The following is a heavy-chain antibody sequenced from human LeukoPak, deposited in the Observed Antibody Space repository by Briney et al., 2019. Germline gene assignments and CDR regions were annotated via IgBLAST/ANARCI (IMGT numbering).Heavy chain of an antibody. V-gene: IGHV1-8*01. CDR2: MNPNSGNT. CDR3: ARRDCSGGTCRTRVFDY. CDR1: GYTFTRYD. Sequence: ASVKVSCKASGYTFTRYDINWVRQAAGQGLEWMGWMNPNSGNTGYAQKFQGRVTITRNTPIDTAYMEVSSLRSEDTAVYYCARRDCSGGTCRTRVFDYWGQGTLVTVSS. J-gene: IGHJ4*02. D-gene: IGHD2-15*01.